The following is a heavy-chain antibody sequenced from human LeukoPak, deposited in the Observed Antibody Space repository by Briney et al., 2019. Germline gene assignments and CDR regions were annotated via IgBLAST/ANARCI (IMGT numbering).Heavy chain of an antibody. D-gene: IGHD3-3*01. V-gene: IGHV4-31*03. J-gene: IGHJ5*02. Sequence: PSETLSLTCTVSGGSISSGDYYWSWIRQHPGKGLEWIGYIYYSGSTYYNPSLKSRVTISVDTSKNQFSLKLSPVTAADTAVYYCAREWLLFRGFDPWGQGTLVTVSS. CDR1: GGSISSGDYY. CDR2: IYYSGST. CDR3: AREWLLFRGFDP.